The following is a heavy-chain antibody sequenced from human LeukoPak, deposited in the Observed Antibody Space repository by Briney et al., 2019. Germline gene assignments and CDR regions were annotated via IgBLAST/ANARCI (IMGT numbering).Heavy chain of an antibody. V-gene: IGHV3-21*03. J-gene: IGHJ6*03. Sequence: GGSTRLSCAASGFTFSSYCMDWLRQTPGKGLEWVSSISSSSSYIYYADSVKGRFTISRDNAKNSLYLQMNSLKTEDTAVYYCTRVGYSSSWMDYYYMDVWGKGTTVTVSS. CDR2: ISSSSSYI. CDR3: TRVGYSSSWMDYYYMDV. D-gene: IGHD6-13*01. CDR1: GFTFSSYC.